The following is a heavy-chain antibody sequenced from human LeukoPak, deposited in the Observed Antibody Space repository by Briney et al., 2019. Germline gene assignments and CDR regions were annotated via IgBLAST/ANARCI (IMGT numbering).Heavy chain of an antibody. CDR2: ISSSSYT. J-gene: IGHJ5*02. V-gene: IGHV3-11*06. CDR3: ARPLGTGAFGELS. CDR1: GFTFSSYA. D-gene: IGHD3-10*01. Sequence: GGPLRLSCAASGFTFSSYAMSWIRQAPGKGLEWVSYISSSSYTNYADSVKGRFTISRDNAKNSLYLQMNSLRAEDTAVYYCARPLGTGAFGELSWGQGTLVTVSS.